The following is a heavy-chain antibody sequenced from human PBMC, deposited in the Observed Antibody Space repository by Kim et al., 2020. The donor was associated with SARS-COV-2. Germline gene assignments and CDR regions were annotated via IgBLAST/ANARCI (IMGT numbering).Heavy chain of an antibody. Sequence: GGSLRLSCAASGFTFSSYGMHWVRQAPGKGLEWVAVISYDGSNRYYADSVKGRFTISRDNSKNTLYLKMNSLRAEDTAVYYCAKDPGTAGLSFDYWGQGTLVTVSS. V-gene: IGHV3-30*18. CDR3: AKDPGTAGLSFDY. CDR1: GFTFSSYG. CDR2: ISYDGSNR. D-gene: IGHD3-10*01. J-gene: IGHJ4*02.